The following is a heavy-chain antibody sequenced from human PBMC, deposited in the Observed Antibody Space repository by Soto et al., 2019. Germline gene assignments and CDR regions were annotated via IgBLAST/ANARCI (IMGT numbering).Heavy chain of an antibody. V-gene: IGHV1-18*01. CDR2: ISAHNGNT. Sequence: QVHLVQSGAEVKKPGASVKVSCKGSGYGFTTYGITWVRQAPGQGLEWMAWISAHNGNTNYAQKLQGRVTVTRDTSTSTAYMLLRRLRAVDNGVYYCARGRYGDYWGQGALVTVSS. CDR3: ARGRYGDY. CDR1: GYGFTTYG. D-gene: IGHD1-1*01. J-gene: IGHJ4*02.